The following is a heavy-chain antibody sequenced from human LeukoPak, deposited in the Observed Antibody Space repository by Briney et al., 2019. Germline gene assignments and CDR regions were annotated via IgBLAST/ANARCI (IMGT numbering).Heavy chain of an antibody. J-gene: IGHJ4*02. D-gene: IGHD2-2*01. CDR2: ISASSNFI. Sequence: PGGSLRLSCAASGFTFSTHSMYWVRQAPGKGLEWVSSISASSNFIHYAESVRGRFTISRDNAKNSLYLQMNSLGAQDTAVYYCARPATGYCSSAGCHRDSWGQGTLVTVSS. V-gene: IGHV3-21*01. CDR1: GFTFSTHS. CDR3: ARPATGYCSSAGCHRDS.